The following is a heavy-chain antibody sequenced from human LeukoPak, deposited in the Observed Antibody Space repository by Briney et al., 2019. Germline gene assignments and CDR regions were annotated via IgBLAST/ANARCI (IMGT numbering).Heavy chain of an antibody. Sequence: PSETLSLTCTVSGGSISSYYWSWIRQPPGKGLEWIGYIYTSGSTNYNPSLKSRVTISVDTSKNQFSLKLSSVTAADTAVYYCARHVDYYDSSGYLNWFDPWGQGTLVTVSS. J-gene: IGHJ5*02. CDR3: ARHVDYYDSSGYLNWFDP. D-gene: IGHD3-22*01. CDR2: IYTSGST. CDR1: GGSISSYY. V-gene: IGHV4-4*09.